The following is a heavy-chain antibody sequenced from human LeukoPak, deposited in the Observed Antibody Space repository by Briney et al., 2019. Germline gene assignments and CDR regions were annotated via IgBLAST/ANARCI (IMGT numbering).Heavy chain of an antibody. J-gene: IGHJ4*02. CDR1: GYTFTDYY. D-gene: IGHD2-2*02. V-gene: IGHV1-2*02. Sequence: GASVKVSCKTSGYTFTDYYMHWVRQAPGQGLEWMGWINPNSGGTNYAQKFQGRVTMTRDTSISTAYMELSRLRSDDTAVYYCARVPAAIGLFDYWGQGTLVTVSS. CDR3: ARVPAAIGLFDY. CDR2: INPNSGGT.